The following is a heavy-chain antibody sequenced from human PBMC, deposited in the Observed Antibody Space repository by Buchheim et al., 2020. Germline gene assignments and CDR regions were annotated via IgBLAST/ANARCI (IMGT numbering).Heavy chain of an antibody. CDR2: ISSSGDSA. CDR1: GITFSNYD. Sequence: EVQLLESGGALVQPGGSLRLSCAASGITFSNYDMSWVRQAPGKGLEWVSTISSSGDSAYYADSVKGRFTVSRDNSENTLYLQMTSLRAEDTAIYYCAKDFSYVCSSASCPEPFDYWGQGTL. CDR3: AKDFSYVCSSASCPEPFDY. J-gene: IGHJ4*02. V-gene: IGHV3-23*01. D-gene: IGHD2-2*01.